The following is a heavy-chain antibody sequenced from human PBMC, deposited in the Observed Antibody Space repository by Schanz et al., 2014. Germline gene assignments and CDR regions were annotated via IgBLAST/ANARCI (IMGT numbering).Heavy chain of an antibody. CDR1: GFTFSSYD. V-gene: IGHV3-33*06. CDR2: LLHDGSKK. CDR3: AKTLFPGGTQTFGN. Sequence: QVQLVESGGGVVQPGRSLRLSCVASGFTFSSYDVFWVRQAPGKGLEWVAILLHDGSKKYYADSVKGRFTVSRDNSKSTLYVEMNSLRVEDTAVYYCAKTLFPGGTQTFGNWGRGTLVTVSS. J-gene: IGHJ4*02. D-gene: IGHD2-8*02.